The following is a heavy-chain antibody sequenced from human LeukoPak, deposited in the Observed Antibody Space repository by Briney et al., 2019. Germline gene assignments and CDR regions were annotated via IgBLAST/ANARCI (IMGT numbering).Heavy chain of an antibody. D-gene: IGHD1-26*01. Sequence: GGSLRLSCAPSGLTLRNYWMSWIRQAPGKGLEWVANIRQDGSETKYAESVKGRFTISRDNGKNSFYLQMNSLRADDTAEYHCARDQTGSLDYWGQGTLVTVSS. CDR1: GLTLRNYW. CDR3: ARDQTGSLDY. J-gene: IGHJ4*02. CDR2: IRQDGSET. V-gene: IGHV3-7*01.